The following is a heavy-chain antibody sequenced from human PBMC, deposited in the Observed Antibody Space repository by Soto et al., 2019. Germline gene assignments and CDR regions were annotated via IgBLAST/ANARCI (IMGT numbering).Heavy chain of an antibody. Sequence: GGSLRLSCAASGFTFDDYAMHWVRQAPGKGLEWVSGISWNSGSIGYADSVKGRFTISRDNAKNSLYLQMNSLRAEDTALYYCAKEGLVEYYTIGYYMDVWGKGTTVTVSS. CDR1: GFTFDDYA. D-gene: IGHD3-3*01. CDR2: ISWNSGSI. CDR3: AKEGLVEYYTIGYYMDV. J-gene: IGHJ6*03. V-gene: IGHV3-9*01.